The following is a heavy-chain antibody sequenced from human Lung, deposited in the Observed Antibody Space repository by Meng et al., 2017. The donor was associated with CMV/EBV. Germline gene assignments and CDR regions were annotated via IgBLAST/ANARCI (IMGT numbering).Heavy chain of an antibody. V-gene: IGHV4-39*07. CDR2: LYDSGST. CDR3: ARDLEY. J-gene: IGHJ4*02. D-gene: IGHD1-1*01. Sequence: QLPLKESGPGLVRPSETLSLTCSVSGGSISSSTYYWAWIRQPPGKGLEWIGSLYDSGSTYYHPSLKSRVTISVDTSKTYFSLKLRSVTAADTAVYYCARDLEYWGQGTLVTVSS. CDR1: GGSISSSTYY.